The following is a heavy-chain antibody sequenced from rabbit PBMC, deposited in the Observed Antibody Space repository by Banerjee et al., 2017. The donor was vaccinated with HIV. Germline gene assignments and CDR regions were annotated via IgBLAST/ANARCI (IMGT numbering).Heavy chain of an antibody. D-gene: IGHD6-1*01. V-gene: IGHV1S45*01. CDR2: ISTGSSGRT. CDR1: GFSFSSSYW. CDR3: ARRYDGYLTYGHASDL. J-gene: IGHJ4*01. Sequence: QEQLEESGGDLVKPGASLTLTCTASGFSFSSSYWIWWVRQAPGKGLEWITCISTGSSGRTYYASWAKGRFTISKTSSTTVTLQMTSLTAADTATYFCARRYDGYLTYGHASDLWGPGTLVTVS.